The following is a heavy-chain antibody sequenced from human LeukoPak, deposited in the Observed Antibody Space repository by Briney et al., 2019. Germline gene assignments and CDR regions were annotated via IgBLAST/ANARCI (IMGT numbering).Heavy chain of an antibody. CDR3: ARGRGRQATDAFDI. CDR2: IYPGDSDI. J-gene: IGHJ3*02. V-gene: IGHV5-51*01. CDR1: GYSLTNYW. D-gene: IGHD3-16*01. Sequence: GESLKISCKGSGYSLTNYWIGWVRQMPGKGLEWMGIIYPGDSDIRYSPSFQGQVTISADKSISTAYLQCSSLKASDTAMYYCARGRGRQATDAFDIWGQGTMVTVSS.